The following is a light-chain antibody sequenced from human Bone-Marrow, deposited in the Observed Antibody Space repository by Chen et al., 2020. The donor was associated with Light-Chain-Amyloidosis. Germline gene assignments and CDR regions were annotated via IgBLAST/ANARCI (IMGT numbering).Light chain of an antibody. CDR2: DDS. CDR1: NIGSTS. Sequence: SYVLTQPSSVSGAPGQTATIACGGNNIGSTSVHWYQQQPGQAPLLAVYDDSDRPSGIPERVSGSNAGNTATLTISRVEGGDEADYYCQVWDSSSDRPVFGGGTKLTVL. CDR3: QVWDSSSDRPV. V-gene: IGLV3-21*02. J-gene: IGLJ2*01.